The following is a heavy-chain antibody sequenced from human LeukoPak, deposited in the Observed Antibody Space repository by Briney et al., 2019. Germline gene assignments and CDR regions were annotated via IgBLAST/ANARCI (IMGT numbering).Heavy chain of an antibody. CDR3: AKDRAQQLVLDF. Sequence: GGSLRLSCAASGFTFSDYYMSWVRQAPGKGLEWVAYISSSSSNTKYVDSVKGRFTISRDNSKNALFLQMNSLRAEDTAVYYCAKDRAQQLVLDFWGQGTLVTVSS. V-gene: IGHV3-11*05. CDR2: ISSSSSNT. CDR1: GFTFSDYY. D-gene: IGHD6-13*01. J-gene: IGHJ4*02.